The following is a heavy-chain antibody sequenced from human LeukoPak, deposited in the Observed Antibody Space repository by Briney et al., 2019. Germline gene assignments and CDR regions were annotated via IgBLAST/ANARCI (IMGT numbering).Heavy chain of an antibody. CDR2: IYYSGST. CDR3: ERGGSGYYYYGMDV. J-gene: IGHJ6*02. Sequence: PSETLSLTCTVSGGSISSYYWSWIRQPPGKGLEWIGYIYYSGSTNYNPSLKSRVTISVDTSKNQFSLKLSSVTAADTAVYYCERGGSGYYYYGMDVWGQGTTVTVSS. D-gene: IGHD3-10*01. CDR1: GGSISSYY. V-gene: IGHV4-59*01.